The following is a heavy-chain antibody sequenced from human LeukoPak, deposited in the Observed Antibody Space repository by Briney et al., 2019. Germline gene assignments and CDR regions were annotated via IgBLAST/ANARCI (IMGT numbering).Heavy chain of an antibody. CDR3: ARDGEWELPQGAFDI. J-gene: IGHJ3*02. D-gene: IGHD1-26*01. V-gene: IGHV4-39*07. CDR1: GGSISSSSYY. CDR2: IYYSGST. Sequence: SETLSLTCTVSGGSISSSSYYWGWIRQPPGKGLEWIGSIYYSGSTYYNPSLKSRVTISVDTSKNQFSLKLSSVTAADTAVYYCARDGEWELPQGAFDIWGQGTMVTVSS.